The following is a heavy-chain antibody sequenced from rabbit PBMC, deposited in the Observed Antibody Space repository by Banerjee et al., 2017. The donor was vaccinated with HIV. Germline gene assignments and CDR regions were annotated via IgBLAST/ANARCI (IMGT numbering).Heavy chain of an antibody. CDR1: GFSFTSSYY. CDR2: IGIISGST. V-gene: IGHV1S40*01. D-gene: IGHD6-1*01. J-gene: IGHJ6*01. Sequence: QSLEESGGDLVKPGASLTLTCTASGFSFTSSYYMCWVRQAPGKGLEWIACIGIISGSTWYANWVNGRFTISKTSSTTVTLQMTSLTVADTATYFCARDTGDNGFGYWGLWGPGTLVTVS. CDR3: ARDTGDNGFGYWGL.